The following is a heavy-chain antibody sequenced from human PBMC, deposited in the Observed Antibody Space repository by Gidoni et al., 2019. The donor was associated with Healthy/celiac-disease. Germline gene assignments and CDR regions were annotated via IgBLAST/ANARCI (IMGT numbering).Heavy chain of an antibody. CDR3: ARDFKLSRLGGGDAFDI. V-gene: IGHV1-2*02. CDR2: INPNSGGT. CDR1: GYTFPGYC. D-gene: IGHD6-25*01. J-gene: IGHJ3*02. Sequence: QVPLCQSGAAGKNTGASGKVSCTASGYTFPGYCMHWVRQAPGQGLEWMGWINPNSGGTNYAQKFQGRVTMTRDTSISTAYMELSRLRSDDTAVYYCARDFKLSRLGGGDAFDIWGQGTMVTVSS.